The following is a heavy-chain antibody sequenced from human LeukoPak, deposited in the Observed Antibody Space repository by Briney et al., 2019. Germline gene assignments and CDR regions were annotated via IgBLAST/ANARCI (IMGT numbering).Heavy chain of an antibody. CDR2: ISYGGSNK. Sequence: PGGSLRLSCAASGFTFSSYGMLWLRQAPGKGLECLAVISYGGSNKYYVDPVKGRFTTSRDNSKNTLYLQMNSLRAEDTAVYYCAKEATYYDILTGYRNEYYFDYWGQGALVTVSS. D-gene: IGHD3-9*01. CDR3: AKEATYYDILTGYRNEYYFDY. CDR1: GFTFSSYG. V-gene: IGHV3-30*18. J-gene: IGHJ4*02.